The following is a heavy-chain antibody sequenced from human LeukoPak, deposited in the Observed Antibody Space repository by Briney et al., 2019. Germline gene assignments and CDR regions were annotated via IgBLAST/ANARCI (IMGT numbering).Heavy chain of an antibody. CDR3: ARENDYGDYYYGMDV. J-gene: IGHJ6*02. Sequence: SETLSLTCTVSGGSIRSYYWSWIRQPPGKGLEWIGYIYYSGSTNYNPSLKSRVTISVDTSKNQFSLKLSSVTAADTAVYYCARENDYGDYYYGMDVWGQGTTVTVSS. V-gene: IGHV4-59*01. CDR2: IYYSGST. CDR1: GGSIRSYY. D-gene: IGHD4-17*01.